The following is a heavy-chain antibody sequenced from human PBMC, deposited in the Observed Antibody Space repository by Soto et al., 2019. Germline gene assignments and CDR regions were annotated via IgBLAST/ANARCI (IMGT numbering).Heavy chain of an antibody. J-gene: IGHJ5*02. CDR2: ISTYNGKT. Sequence: QVQLVQSGAEVKKPGASVRVSCKASGYTFSTSGISWVRQAPGQGLQWMGWISTYNGKTKNAQKYQGRVTMTIDTSTSTVNMQLTSLRFDDTAIYYCARVRPRREFDPWGQGTLVTVSS. CDR3: ARVRPRREFDP. V-gene: IGHV1-18*01. CDR1: GYTFSTSG.